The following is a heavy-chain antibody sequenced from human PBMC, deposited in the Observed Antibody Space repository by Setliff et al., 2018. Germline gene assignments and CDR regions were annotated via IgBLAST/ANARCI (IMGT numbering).Heavy chain of an antibody. Sequence: WGSLRLSCTASGLSYTNDWVSWVRQAPGKGLEWPASINPHGSEKYYADSVKGRFTISRDNAKNSLSLQMNNLRTDDTAVYYCFGAGTCSYWGQGTLVTVSS. V-gene: IGHV3-7*01. CDR2: INPHGSEK. CDR3: FGAGTCSY. D-gene: IGHD3-10*01. CDR1: GLSYTNDW. J-gene: IGHJ4*02.